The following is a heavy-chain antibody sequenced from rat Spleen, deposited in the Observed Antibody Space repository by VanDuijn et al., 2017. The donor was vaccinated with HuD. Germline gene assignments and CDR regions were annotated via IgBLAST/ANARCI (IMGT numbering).Heavy chain of an antibody. CDR3: ARHVVNNIGTTYYFDY. CDR1: GFTFSDYY. Sequence: EVQLVESGGGLVQPGRSLKLSCAASGFTFSDYYMAWVRQAPKKGLEWVATISTSGSRTYYPDSVKGRFTISRDNAKSSLYLQMNSLKSEDTATYYCARHVVNNIGTTYYFDYWGQGVMVTVSS. V-gene: IGHV5-7*01. J-gene: IGHJ2*01. D-gene: IGHD1-5*01. CDR2: ISTSGSRT.